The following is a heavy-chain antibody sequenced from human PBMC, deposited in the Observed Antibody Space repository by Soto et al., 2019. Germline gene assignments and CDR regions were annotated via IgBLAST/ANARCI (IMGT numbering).Heavy chain of an antibody. CDR2: ISAYNGNT. Sequence: GASVKVSCKASGYTFTSYGISWVRQAPGQGLEWMGWISAYNGNTNYAQKLQGRVTMTTDTSTSTAYMELRSLRSDDTAVYYCARLGQITIFGVVINHYHYYGMDVWGQGTTVTVSS. D-gene: IGHD3-3*01. J-gene: IGHJ6*02. V-gene: IGHV1-18*04. CDR1: GYTFTSYG. CDR3: ARLGQITIFGVVINHYHYYGMDV.